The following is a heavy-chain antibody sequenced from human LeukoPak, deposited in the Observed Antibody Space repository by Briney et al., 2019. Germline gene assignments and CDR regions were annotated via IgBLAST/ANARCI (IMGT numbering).Heavy chain of an antibody. CDR2: IGTAGDT. Sequence: PGGSLRLSCAASGFTFSDYDMHWVRQATGKGLEWASAIGTAGDTYYTGSVKGRFTISRENAKNSLYLQMNNLRAGDTAVYYCARVAKERVGGVYYFDYWGQGTLVTVSS. D-gene: IGHD1-1*01. V-gene: IGHV3-13*01. J-gene: IGHJ4*02. CDR1: GFTFSDYD. CDR3: ARVAKERVGGVYYFDY.